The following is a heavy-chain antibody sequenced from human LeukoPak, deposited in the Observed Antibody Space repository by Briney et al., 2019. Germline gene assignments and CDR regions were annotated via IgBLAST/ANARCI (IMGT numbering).Heavy chain of an antibody. J-gene: IGHJ3*02. CDR1: GGSISSGSYY. V-gene: IGHV4-61*02. CDR3: ARDNYYDSSGQLYDAFDI. CDR2: IYTSGST. Sequence: PSETLSLTCTVSGGSISSGSYYWSWIRQPAGKGLEWIGRIYTSGSTNYNPSLKSRVTMSVDTSKNQFSLKLSSVTAADTAVYYCARDNYYDSSGQLYDAFDIWGQGTMVTVSS. D-gene: IGHD3-22*01.